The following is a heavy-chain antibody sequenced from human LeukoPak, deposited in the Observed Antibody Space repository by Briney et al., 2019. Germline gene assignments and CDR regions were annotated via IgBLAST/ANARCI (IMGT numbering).Heavy chain of an antibody. D-gene: IGHD5-24*01. CDR3: ARDREIWLPHNWFDP. V-gene: IGHV3-7*01. CDR1: GFTFSNYW. CDR2: IKQDGSEK. Sequence: GGSLRLSCAASGFTFSNYWMSWVRQAPGKGLEWVANIKQDGSEKYYVDSVKGRFTISRDNAKNSLFLQMTSLRAEDTAVYYCARDREIWLPHNWFDPWGQGTLVTVSS. J-gene: IGHJ5*02.